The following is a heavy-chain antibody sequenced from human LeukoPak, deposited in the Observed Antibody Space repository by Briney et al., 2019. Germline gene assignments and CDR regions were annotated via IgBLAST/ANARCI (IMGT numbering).Heavy chain of an antibody. V-gene: IGHV3-30*04. D-gene: IGHD3-22*01. CDR2: ISYDGSNK. CDR1: GFTFSSYA. CDR3: AKDVGIGTYDSSGYFDY. J-gene: IGHJ4*02. Sequence: GGSLRLSCAASGFTFSSYAMHWVRQAPGKGLEWVAVISYDGSNKYYADSVKGRFTISRDNSKNTLYLQMNSLRAEDTAVYYCAKDVGIGTYDSSGYFDYWGQGTLVTVSS.